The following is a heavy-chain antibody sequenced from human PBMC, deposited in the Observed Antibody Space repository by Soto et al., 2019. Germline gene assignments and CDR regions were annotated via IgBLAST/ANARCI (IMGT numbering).Heavy chain of an antibody. CDR3: AREPRDYGVPYGMDV. CDR2: ISSSSSYI. J-gene: IGHJ6*02. V-gene: IGHV3-21*01. Sequence: VGSLRLSCAASGFTFSSYSMNWVRQAPGKGLEWVSSISSSSSYIYYADSVKGRFTISRDNAKNSLYLQMNSLRAEDTAVYYCAREPRDYGVPYGMDVWGQGTTVTVSS. CDR1: GFTFSSYS. D-gene: IGHD4-17*01.